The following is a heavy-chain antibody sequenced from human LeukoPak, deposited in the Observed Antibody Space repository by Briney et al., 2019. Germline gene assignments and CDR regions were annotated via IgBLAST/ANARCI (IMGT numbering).Heavy chain of an antibody. V-gene: IGHV3-74*01. Sequence: PGGSLRLSCAASGFTFSSYWMHWVRQAPGKGLVWVSRINSDGSSTSYADSVKGRFTISRDNAKNTLYLQMNSLRAEDTAVYYCAKFAALWLLRASYFDYWGQGTLVTVSS. J-gene: IGHJ4*02. CDR1: GFTFSSYW. D-gene: IGHD1-26*01. CDR2: INSDGSST. CDR3: AKFAALWLLRASYFDY.